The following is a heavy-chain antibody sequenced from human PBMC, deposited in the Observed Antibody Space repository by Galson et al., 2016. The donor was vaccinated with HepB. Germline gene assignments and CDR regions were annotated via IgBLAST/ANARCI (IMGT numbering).Heavy chain of an antibody. V-gene: IGHV1-2*06. J-gene: IGHJ4*01. Sequence: SVKVSCKASGYSFSGYFMNWVRQAPGQGLEWMGRINLNTGVTNYTEKFQGRVSITRDTSIATAYMELTSLKIDDTAVYYCVRDEDFHSGHDYDYWGQGTLVTVSS. CDR1: GYSFSGYF. D-gene: IGHD5-12*01. CDR3: VRDEDFHSGHDYDY. CDR2: INLNTGVT.